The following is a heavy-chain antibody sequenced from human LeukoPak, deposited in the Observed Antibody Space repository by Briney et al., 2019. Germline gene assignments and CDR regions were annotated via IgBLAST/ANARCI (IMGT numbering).Heavy chain of an antibody. CDR2: IYTSGST. CDR3: AREVSDYDILTGWIDY. V-gene: IGHV4-4*07. CDR1: GGSISSYY. D-gene: IGHD3-9*01. Sequence: SETLSLTCTVSGGSISSYYWSWIRQPAGKGLEWIGRIYTSGSTNYNPSLKSRVTMSVDTSKNQFSLKLSSVTAADTAVYYCAREVSDYDILTGWIDYWGQGTLVSVSS. J-gene: IGHJ4*02.